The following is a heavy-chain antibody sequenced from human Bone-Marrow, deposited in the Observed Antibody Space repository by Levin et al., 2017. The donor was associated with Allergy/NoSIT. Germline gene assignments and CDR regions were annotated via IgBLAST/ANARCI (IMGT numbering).Heavy chain of an antibody. CDR1: GYTFTSYD. D-gene: IGHD7-27*01. CDR3: ARARRSLKGNWGSLKHNWFDP. Sequence: GESLKISCKASGYTFTSYDINWVRQATGQGLEWMGWMNPNSGNTGYAQKFQGRVTMTRNTSISTAYMELSSLRSEDTAVYYCARARRSLKGNWGSLKHNWFDPWGQGTLVTVSS. J-gene: IGHJ5*02. CDR2: MNPNSGNT. V-gene: IGHV1-8*01.